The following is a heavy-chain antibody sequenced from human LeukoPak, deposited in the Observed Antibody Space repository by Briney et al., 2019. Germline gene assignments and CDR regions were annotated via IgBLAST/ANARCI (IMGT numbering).Heavy chain of an antibody. J-gene: IGHJ4*02. V-gene: IGHV3-30-3*01. D-gene: IGHD3-3*01. CDR2: ISYDGSNK. CDR3: ARGQVLRFLEWLYYFDY. Sequence: GGSLRLSCAASGFTFSSYAMHWVRQAPGKGLEWVAVISYDGSNKYYADSVKGRFTISRDNSKNTLYLQMNSLRAEDTAEYYCARGQVLRFLEWLYYFDYWGQGTLVTVSS. CDR1: GFTFSSYA.